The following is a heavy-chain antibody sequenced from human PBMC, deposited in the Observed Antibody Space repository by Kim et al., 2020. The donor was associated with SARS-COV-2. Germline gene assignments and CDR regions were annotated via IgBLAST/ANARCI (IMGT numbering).Heavy chain of an antibody. CDR3: ARAAWNAVAGGFDY. D-gene: IGHD6-19*01. J-gene: IGHJ4*02. CDR1: GYTFTGHY. V-gene: IGHV1-2*02. CDR2: IDPNSGAT. Sequence: ASVKVSCKPSGYTFTGHYIHWVRQAPGQGLECIGWIDPNSGATNYAQKFQGRVTVTRDSSTSTAYMELTRVRSDDTAVYYCARAAWNAVAGGFDYWGQGTLVTVSS.